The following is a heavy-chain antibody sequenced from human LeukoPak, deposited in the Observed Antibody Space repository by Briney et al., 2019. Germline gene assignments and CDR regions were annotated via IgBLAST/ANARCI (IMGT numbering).Heavy chain of an antibody. CDR2: IWYDGSNK. CDR3: AKDNPPYGDYVFDY. D-gene: IGHD4-17*01. Sequence: PGGSLRLSCAASGFTLSSYGMHWVRQAPGKGLEWVAVIWYDGSNKYYADSVKGRFTISRDNSKNTLYLQMNSLRAEDTAVYYCAKDNPPYGDYVFDYWGQGTLVTVSS. J-gene: IGHJ4*02. V-gene: IGHV3-33*06. CDR1: GFTLSSYG.